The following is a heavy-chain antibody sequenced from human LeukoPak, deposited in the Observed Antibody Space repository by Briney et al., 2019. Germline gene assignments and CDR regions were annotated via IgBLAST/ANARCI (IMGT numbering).Heavy chain of an antibody. Sequence: ASVKVSCKASGYTFTGYYMHWVRQAPGQGLEWMGWINPNSGGTNYAQKFQGRVTMTRDTSISTAYMELSRLRSDDTAVYYCARESPNWSGYPHFDYWGQGTLVTVSS. J-gene: IGHJ4*02. V-gene: IGHV1-2*02. CDR1: GYTFTGYY. D-gene: IGHD3-3*01. CDR2: INPNSGGT. CDR3: ARESPNWSGYPHFDY.